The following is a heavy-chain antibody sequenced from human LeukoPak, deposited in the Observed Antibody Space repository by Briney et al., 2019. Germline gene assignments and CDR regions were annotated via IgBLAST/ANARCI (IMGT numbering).Heavy chain of an antibody. D-gene: IGHD4-17*01. J-gene: IGHJ2*01. V-gene: IGHV3-23*01. CDR2: ISGSGGSS. CDR1: GFTFSSYA. CDR3: AKGSRSTVIFPTGDL. Sequence: PGGSLRLSCAGSGFTFSSYAMTWVRQAPGKGLEWVSVISGSGGSSYYVDSVKGRFTISRDNSKNTLYLQMNSLRAEDTAVYYCAKGSRSTVIFPTGDLWGRGTLVTVSS.